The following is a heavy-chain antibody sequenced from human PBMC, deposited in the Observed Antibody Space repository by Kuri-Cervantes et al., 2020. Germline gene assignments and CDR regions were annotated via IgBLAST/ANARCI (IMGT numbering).Heavy chain of an antibody. V-gene: IGHV3-23*01. CDR3: AKDSGYCSGGSCPGHY. J-gene: IGHJ4*02. D-gene: IGHD2-15*01. CDR1: GFTFSDYY. Sequence: GGSLRLSCAASGFTFSDYYMSWIRQAPGKGLEWVSPISVSGGSTYYADSVKGRFTISRDNSKNTLYLQMNSLRAEDTAVYYCAKDSGYCSGGSCPGHYWGQGTLVTVSS. CDR2: ISVSGGST.